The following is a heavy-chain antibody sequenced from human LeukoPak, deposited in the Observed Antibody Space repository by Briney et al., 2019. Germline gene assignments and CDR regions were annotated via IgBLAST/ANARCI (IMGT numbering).Heavy chain of an antibody. CDR1: GYSLSSGYY. D-gene: IGHD2-15*01. CDR3: AREGRYCGGGRCSYMDV. Sequence: PSETLSLTCTVSGYSLSSGYYWDWIRQPPGKGLEWIGSIYHSGSPYYNSSLKSRVTISVDTSKNQFSLKLSSVTAADTAVYYCAREGRYCGGGRCSYMDVWGKGTTVTVSS. V-gene: IGHV4-38-2*02. J-gene: IGHJ6*03. CDR2: IYHSGSP.